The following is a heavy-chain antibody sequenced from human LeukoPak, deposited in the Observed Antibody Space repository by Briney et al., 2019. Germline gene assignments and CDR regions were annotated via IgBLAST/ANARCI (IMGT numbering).Heavy chain of an antibody. D-gene: IGHD5-12*01. Sequence: GESLKISCKGSGYSFTSYWIGWVRQMPGKGLEWMGIINPGYSDIRYSSSFQGQVTISADKSISTAYLQWSSLKASDTAIYYCARHDKGYSGYVTLDYWGRGTLVTVSS. CDR3: ARHDKGYSGYVTLDY. V-gene: IGHV5-51*01. CDR2: INPGYSDI. J-gene: IGHJ4*02. CDR1: GYSFTSYW.